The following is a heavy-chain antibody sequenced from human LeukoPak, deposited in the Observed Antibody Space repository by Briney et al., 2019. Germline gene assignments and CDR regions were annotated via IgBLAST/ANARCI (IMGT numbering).Heavy chain of an antibody. CDR1: GYSISSGYY. D-gene: IGHD6-19*01. Sequence: SETLSLTCAVSGYSISSGYYWGWIRQPPGKGLEWIGSIDHSGSTYYNPSLKSRVTISVDTSKNQFSLKLSSATAADTAVYYCARDGSSGWYPLNWFDPWGQGTLVTVSS. V-gene: IGHV4-38-2*02. J-gene: IGHJ5*02. CDR3: ARDGSSGWYPLNWFDP. CDR2: IDHSGST.